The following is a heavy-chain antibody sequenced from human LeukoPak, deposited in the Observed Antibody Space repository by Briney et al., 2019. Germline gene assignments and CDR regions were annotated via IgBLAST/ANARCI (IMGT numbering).Heavy chain of an antibody. Sequence: GGSLRLSCAASGFTFDGYAMHWVRQAPGKGLEWVSAISGSGGSTYYADSVKGRFTISRDNSKNTLYLQMNSLRAEDTAVYYCAKILSGFDYWGQGTLVTVSS. CDR1: GFTFDGYA. V-gene: IGHV3-23*01. D-gene: IGHD2-15*01. J-gene: IGHJ4*02. CDR3: AKILSGFDY. CDR2: ISGSGGST.